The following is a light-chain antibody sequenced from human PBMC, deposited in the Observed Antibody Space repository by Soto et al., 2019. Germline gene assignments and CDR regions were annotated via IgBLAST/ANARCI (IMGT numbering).Light chain of an antibody. CDR2: GAS. V-gene: IGKV3-20*01. Sequence: EVVLTQSPGTLSLSPGERATLSFRASQSVSSSYLAWYQQKPGQAPRLLIYGASSRATGIPDRFSGSGSGTDFTLTISRLEPEDLAVYYCQQYGSSPLTFGGGTKVDNK. CDR1: QSVSSSY. J-gene: IGKJ4*01. CDR3: QQYGSSPLT.